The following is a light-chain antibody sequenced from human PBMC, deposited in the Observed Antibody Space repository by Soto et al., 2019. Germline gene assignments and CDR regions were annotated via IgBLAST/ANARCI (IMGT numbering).Light chain of an antibody. CDR3: SSYTSSNTLV. Sequence: QSALTQPASMSASPGQSITISCTGTSSDIGAYNYVSWYQQHPGKAPKLMIYDVTIRPSGVSNRFSGSKSGNTASLTISGLQAEDEADYYCSSYTSSNTLVFGGGTKLTVL. CDR1: SSDIGAYNY. V-gene: IGLV2-14*03. J-gene: IGLJ2*01. CDR2: DVT.